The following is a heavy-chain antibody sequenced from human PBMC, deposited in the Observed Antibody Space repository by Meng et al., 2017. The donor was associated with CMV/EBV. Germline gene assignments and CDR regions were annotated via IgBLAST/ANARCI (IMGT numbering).Heavy chain of an antibody. D-gene: IGHD3-10*01. Sequence: GESLKISCAASGFTFSSYWMHWVRQAPGKGLVWVSRINSDGSSTSYADSVKGRFTISRDNAKNTLYLQMNSLRAEDTAVYYCARDKEGSGSYYFDAFDIWGQGTMVTVSS. J-gene: IGHJ3*02. V-gene: IGHV3-74*01. CDR3: ARDKEGSGSYYFDAFDI. CDR2: INSDGSST. CDR1: GFTFSSYW.